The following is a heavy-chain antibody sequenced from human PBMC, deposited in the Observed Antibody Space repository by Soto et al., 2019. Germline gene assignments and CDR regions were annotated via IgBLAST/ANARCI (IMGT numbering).Heavy chain of an antibody. D-gene: IGHD2-21*02. CDR2: IYWDHEK. J-gene: IGHJ6*02. V-gene: IGHV2-5*02. CDR3: AHMSKDDRDRSIYGLDV. CDR1: GFSLHTSGVG. Sequence: QITLKESGPTLVKPTQTLTLTCTFSGFSLHTSGVGVGWIRQPPGKALEWLALIYWDHEKRYSPSLRSRLTITKDTSKNQAVLALTNVDPVDTATYFCAHMSKDDRDRSIYGLDVWGPGATVTVSS.